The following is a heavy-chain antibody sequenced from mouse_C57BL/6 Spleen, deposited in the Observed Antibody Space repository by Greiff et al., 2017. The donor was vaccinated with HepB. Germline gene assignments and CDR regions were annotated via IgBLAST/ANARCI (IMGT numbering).Heavy chain of an antibody. V-gene: IGHV1-4*01. J-gene: IGHJ1*03. CDR3: ARDYYGSSYDWYFDV. CDR2: INPSSGYT. Sequence: QVQLQQSGAELARPGASVKMSCKASGYTFTSHTMHWVKQRPGQGLEWIGYINPSSGYTKYNQKFKDKATLTADKSSSTAYMQLSSLTSEDSAVYYCARDYYGSSYDWYFDVWGTGTTVTVSS. CDR1: GYTFTSHT. D-gene: IGHD1-1*01.